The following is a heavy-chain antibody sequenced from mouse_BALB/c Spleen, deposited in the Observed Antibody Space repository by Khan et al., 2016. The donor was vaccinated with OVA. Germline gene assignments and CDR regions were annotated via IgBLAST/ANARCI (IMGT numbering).Heavy chain of an antibody. J-gene: IGHJ4*01. D-gene: IGHD2-14*01. Sequence: QIQLVQSGPELKKPGETVRISCKASGYTFTTAGMQWVQKMPGKGLKWIGWINTHSGVPKYAEDFKGRFAFSLETSASTVYLQITNLKNEDTATYCCAEVGAAYYRNDGGAMDYWGQGTSVTVAS. CDR2: INTHSGVP. CDR1: GYTFTTAG. CDR3: AEVGAAYYRNDGGAMDY. V-gene: IGHV9-4*02.